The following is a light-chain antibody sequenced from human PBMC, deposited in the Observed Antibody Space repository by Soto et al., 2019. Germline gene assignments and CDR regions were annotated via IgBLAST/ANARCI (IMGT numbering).Light chain of an antibody. CDR1: QFISSW. V-gene: IGKV1-5*01. CDR2: DAS. J-gene: IGKJ1*01. Sequence: DIQMRHSPSTLSASLLYRVTITCRASQFISSWLAWYQQKPGKAPKLLIYDASNLKSGVPSRFSGSGSGTEFTLTISSLQPDDFATYYCQQYNSYSWTFGQGTKVDIK. CDR3: QQYNSYSWT.